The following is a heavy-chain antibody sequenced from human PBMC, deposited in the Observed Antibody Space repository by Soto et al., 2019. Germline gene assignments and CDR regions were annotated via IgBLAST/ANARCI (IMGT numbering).Heavy chain of an antibody. CDR2: INPSGGST. D-gene: IGHD2-21*02. CDR3: ARSYCGGDCSNNWFDP. V-gene: IGHV1-46*02. Sequence: ASVKVSCKASGYIFNSYYIHWVRQAPGQGLEWMGIINPSGGSTTYAQKFQDRVAMTRDTSTSTVYMELSSLRSEGTAMYYCARSYCGGDCSNNWFDPWGQGTLVTVSS. CDR1: GYIFNSYY. J-gene: IGHJ5*02.